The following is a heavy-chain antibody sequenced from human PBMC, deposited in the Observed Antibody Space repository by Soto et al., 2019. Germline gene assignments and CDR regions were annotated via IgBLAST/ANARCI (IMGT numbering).Heavy chain of an antibody. J-gene: IGHJ6*02. CDR3: ARGMVVVTITYYYYYGMDV. V-gene: IGHV4-34*01. D-gene: IGHD2-21*02. CDR2: INHSGST. Sequence: SETLSLTCAVYGGSFSGYYWSWIRQPPGKGLEWIGEINHSGSTNYNPSLKSRVTISVDTSKNQFSLKLSSVTAADTAVYCCARGMVVVTITYYYYYGMDVWGQGTTVTVSS. CDR1: GGSFSGYY.